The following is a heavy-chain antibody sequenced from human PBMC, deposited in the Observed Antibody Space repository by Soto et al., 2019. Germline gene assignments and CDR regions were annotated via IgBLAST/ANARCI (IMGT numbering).Heavy chain of an antibody. CDR3: GGCQCRCLVPEGYFDY. Sequence: EVQLVESGGGLVQPGGSLRLSCAASGFTFSDHYMDWVRQAPGKGLEWVGLTRNKANSYNTEYAASRKGRSTNSRDDSKNALYLQMNSMKTEDTAVYYCGGCQCRCLVPEGYFDYRGQGTLGTGPS. V-gene: IGHV3-72*01. CDR2: TRNKANSYNT. J-gene: IGHJ4*02. D-gene: IGHD1-26*01. CDR1: GFTFSDHY.